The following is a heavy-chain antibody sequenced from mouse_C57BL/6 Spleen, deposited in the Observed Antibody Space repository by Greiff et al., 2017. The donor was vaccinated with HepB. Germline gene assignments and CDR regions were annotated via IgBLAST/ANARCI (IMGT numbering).Heavy chain of an antibody. D-gene: IGHD2-3*01. Sequence: EVQLQQSGPELVKPGASVKIPCKASGYTFTDYNMDWVKQSHGKSLEWIGDINPNNGGTIYNQKFKGKATLTVDKSSSTAYMEIRSLTSEDTAVYYWARRWLLLAYWGQGTTLTVSS. CDR2: INPNNGGT. CDR1: GYTFTDYN. CDR3: ARRWLLLAY. J-gene: IGHJ2*01. V-gene: IGHV1-18*01.